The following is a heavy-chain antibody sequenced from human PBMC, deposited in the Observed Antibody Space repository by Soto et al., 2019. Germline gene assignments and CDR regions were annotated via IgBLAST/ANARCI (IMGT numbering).Heavy chain of an antibody. Sequence: GGSLRLSCAASGFTFSSYTMNWVRQAPGKGLEWVSSISSSSSYIYYADSVKGRFTISRDNAKNSLYLQMNSLRDEDTAVYYCARESTVTTYYYYGMDVWGQGTTVTVSS. CDR2: ISSSSSYI. D-gene: IGHD4-17*01. V-gene: IGHV3-21*01. CDR3: ARESTVTTYYYYGMDV. CDR1: GFTFSSYT. J-gene: IGHJ6*02.